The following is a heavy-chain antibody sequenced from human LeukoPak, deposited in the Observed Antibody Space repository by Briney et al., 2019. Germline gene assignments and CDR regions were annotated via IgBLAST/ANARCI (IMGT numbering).Heavy chain of an antibody. D-gene: IGHD1-7*01. CDR3: ARVPLELHWFDP. CDR1: GYTFTGYY. Sequence: ASVTVSCKASGYTFTGYYMHWVRQAPGQGLEWMGWINPNSGGTNYAQKFQGRVTMTRDTSISTAYMELSRLRSDDTAVYYCARVPLELHWFDPWGQGTLVTVSS. J-gene: IGHJ5*02. CDR2: INPNSGGT. V-gene: IGHV1-2*02.